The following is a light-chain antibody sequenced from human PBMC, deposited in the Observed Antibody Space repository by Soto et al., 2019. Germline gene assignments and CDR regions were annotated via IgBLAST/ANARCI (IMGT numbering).Light chain of an antibody. CDR3: QEYRNNYGT. Sequence: DIQMTQSPATLAASVGDRVSITCRASQRIDTWLAWYQQKPGKAPNLLIYKASRLQSGVPSRFSGGGSGTEFTLTISSLQPEDFATYYCQEYRNNYGTFGQGTKVDIK. J-gene: IGKJ1*01. CDR1: QRIDTW. V-gene: IGKV1-5*03. CDR2: KAS.